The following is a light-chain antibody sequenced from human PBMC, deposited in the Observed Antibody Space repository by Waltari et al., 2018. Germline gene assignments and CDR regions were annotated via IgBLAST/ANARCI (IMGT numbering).Light chain of an antibody. CDR2: EDT. Sequence: YELTQPHSLSVSPGQTHRHPRSGPDSPRKYAYWFQQKSVQAHRLVMYEDTQRHSAIPERFSGSSSGTVATLTITGAQVDDEADYYCYSSDSTGLRVFGGGTTVVVL. V-gene: IGLV3-10*01. CDR1: DSPRKY. CDR3: YSSDSTGLRV. J-gene: IGLJ1*01.